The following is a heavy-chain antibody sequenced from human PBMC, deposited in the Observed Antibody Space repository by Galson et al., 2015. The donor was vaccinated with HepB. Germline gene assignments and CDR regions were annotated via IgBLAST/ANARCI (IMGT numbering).Heavy chain of an antibody. CDR2: TYYRSKWYD. Sequence: CAISGDSVSSTIAAWNWIRQSPSRGLEWLGRTYYRSKWYDDYAVSVKSRININPDTTKNQFSLQLNSVTPEDTAVYYCARDRWDYYYDSSDYNPIYYCYGMDVWGQGTTVTVPS. J-gene: IGHJ6*02. CDR3: ARDRWDYYYDSSDYNPIYYCYGMDV. V-gene: IGHV6-1*01. CDR1: GDSVSSTIAA. D-gene: IGHD3-22*01.